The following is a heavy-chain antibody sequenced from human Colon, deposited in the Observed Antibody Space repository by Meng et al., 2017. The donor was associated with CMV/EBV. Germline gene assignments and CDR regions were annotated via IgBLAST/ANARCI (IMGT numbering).Heavy chain of an antibody. CDR3: AKGGDNWNDVSDFDY. J-gene: IGHJ4*02. Sequence: GESLKISCAASGFTFSSYAMHWVRQAPGKGLEWVSHISGSDSNIYYAGSVRGRFTISRDNAKNLLHLQMNSLRAEDTALYYCAKGGDNWNDVSDFDYWGQGTLVTVSS. V-gene: IGHV3-48*04. CDR2: ISGSDSNI. D-gene: IGHD1-1*01. CDR1: GFTFSSYA.